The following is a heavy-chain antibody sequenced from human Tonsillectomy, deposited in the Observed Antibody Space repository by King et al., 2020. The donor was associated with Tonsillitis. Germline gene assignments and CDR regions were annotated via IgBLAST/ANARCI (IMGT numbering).Heavy chain of an antibody. J-gene: IGHJ4*02. Sequence: LQLQESGPGLVKPSETLSLTCTVSGGSISSSSYYWGWMRQPPGKGLEWIGSIYYSGSTYYNPSLKSRVTIYVDTSKNQFSLKLSSVTAADTAVYYCATLNTYYYDSSGYYEGYYFDYWGQGTLVTVSS. CDR2: IYYSGST. D-gene: IGHD3-22*01. V-gene: IGHV4-39*01. CDR3: ATLNTYYYDSSGYYEGYYFDY. CDR1: GGSISSSSYY.